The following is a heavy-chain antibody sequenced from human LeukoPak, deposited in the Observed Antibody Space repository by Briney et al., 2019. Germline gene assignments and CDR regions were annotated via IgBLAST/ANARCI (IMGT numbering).Heavy chain of an antibody. CDR3: ARGAKWAYYFDY. D-gene: IGHD1-26*01. J-gene: IGHJ4*02. V-gene: IGHV3-74*01. Sequence: GGSLRLSCAASGFSVTSKYINWVRQAPGRGLEWVSRINGDESSTNYADSVKGRFTISRDNAKDTLYLHMNSLTAEDTAVYYCARGAKWAYYFDYWGQGTLVIVSS. CDR2: INGDESST. CDR1: GFSVTSKY.